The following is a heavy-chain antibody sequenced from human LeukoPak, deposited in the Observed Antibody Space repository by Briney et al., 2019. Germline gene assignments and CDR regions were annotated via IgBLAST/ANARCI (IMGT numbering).Heavy chain of an antibody. V-gene: IGHV3-9*03. D-gene: IGHD2-2*01. Sequence: GGSLRLSCAASGFTFDDYAMHWVRQAPGKGLEWVSGISWNSGSIGYADSVKGRFTISRDNVKNSLYLQMNSLRAEDMALYYCAKGSVGIVVGAFDIWGQGTMVTVSS. J-gene: IGHJ3*02. CDR2: ISWNSGSI. CDR3: AKGSVGIVVGAFDI. CDR1: GFTFDDYA.